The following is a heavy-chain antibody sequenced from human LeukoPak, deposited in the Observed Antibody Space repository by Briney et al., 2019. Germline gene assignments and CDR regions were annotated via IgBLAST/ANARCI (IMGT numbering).Heavy chain of an antibody. CDR2: IHPHSGVT. CDR3: AREPPGAFDM. Sequence: ASVKVSCKASGYTFTGYYIHWVRQAPGQGLEWMGWIHPHSGVTNYAQNFQGRVTMTRDTSISSAYMELTRLRSDDTAVYYCAREPPGAFDMWGQGTMVTVSS. D-gene: IGHD3-10*01. CDR1: GYTFTGYY. V-gene: IGHV1-2*02. J-gene: IGHJ3*02.